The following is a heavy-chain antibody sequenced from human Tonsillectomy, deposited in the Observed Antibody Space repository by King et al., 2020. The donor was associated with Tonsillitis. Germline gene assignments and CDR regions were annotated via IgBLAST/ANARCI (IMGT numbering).Heavy chain of an antibody. J-gene: IGHJ4*02. Sequence: QLQESGPGLVKPSETLSLTCTVSGGSISSYYCSWIRQPPGKGLEWIGYIYYSWSTNYNPSLKSRVTISVDTSKNQFSLKLSSVTAADTAVYYCARDQNYYDSSGYYRGGFDYWGQGTLVTVSS. D-gene: IGHD3-22*01. CDR2: IYYSWST. CDR1: GGSISSYY. V-gene: IGHV4-59*01. CDR3: ARDQNYYDSSGYYRGGFDY.